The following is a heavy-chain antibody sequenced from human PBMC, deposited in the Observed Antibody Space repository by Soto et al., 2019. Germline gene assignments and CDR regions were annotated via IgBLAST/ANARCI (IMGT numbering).Heavy chain of an antibody. CDR2: INHSGST. Sequence: SETLSLTCAVYGGSFSGYYRSWIRQPPGKGLEWIGEINHSGSTNYNPSLKSRVTISVDTSKNQFSLKLSSVTAADTAVYYCARVGKLLTHYYYYGMDVWGQGTTVTVS. D-gene: IGHD1-26*01. V-gene: IGHV4-34*01. CDR3: ARVGKLLTHYYYYGMDV. J-gene: IGHJ6*02. CDR1: GGSFSGYY.